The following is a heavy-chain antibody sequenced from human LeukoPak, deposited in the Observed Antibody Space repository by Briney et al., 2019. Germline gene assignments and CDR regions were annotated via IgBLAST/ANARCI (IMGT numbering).Heavy chain of an antibody. V-gene: IGHV1-46*01. CDR1: GYTFTSYD. D-gene: IGHD3-22*01. CDR2: INPSGGST. CDR3: ARADSGGDSSGYKWFHP. J-gene: IGHJ5*02. Sequence: GASVKVSCKASGYTFTSYDINWVRQATGQGLEWMGIINPSGGSTSYAQKSQGRVTMTRDTSTSTVYMELSSLRPEDTAVYYCARADSGGDSSGYKWFHPWGQGTLVTVSS.